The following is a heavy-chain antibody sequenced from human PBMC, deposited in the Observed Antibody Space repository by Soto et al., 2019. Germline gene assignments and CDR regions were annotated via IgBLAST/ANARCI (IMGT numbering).Heavy chain of an antibody. J-gene: IGHJ5*02. CDR1: GGSFSGYY. V-gene: IGHV4-34*01. Sequence: SETLSLTCAVYGGSFSGYYWSWIRQPPGKGLEWIGEINHSGSTNYNPSLKSRVTISVDTSKNQFSLKLSSVTAADTAVYYCARGIGTTQANWCDPWGQGTLVTVSS. CDR2: INHSGST. CDR3: ARGIGTTQANWCDP. D-gene: IGHD1-7*01.